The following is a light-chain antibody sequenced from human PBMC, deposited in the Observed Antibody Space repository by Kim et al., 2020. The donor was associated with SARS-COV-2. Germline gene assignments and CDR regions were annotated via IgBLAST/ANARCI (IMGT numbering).Light chain of an antibody. J-gene: IGLJ3*02. CDR3: QSYDSSNHWV. CDR2: EDN. CDR1: SGSIASNY. V-gene: IGLV6-57*04. Sequence: NFMLTQPHSVSESPGKTVTISCTRSSGSIASNYVQWYQQRPGSAPTTVIYEDNQRPSGVPDRFSGSIDSSSNSASLTISGLKTEDEADYYCQSYDSSNHWVFGVGTQLTV.